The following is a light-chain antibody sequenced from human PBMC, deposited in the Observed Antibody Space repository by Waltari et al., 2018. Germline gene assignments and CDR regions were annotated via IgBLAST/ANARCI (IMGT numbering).Light chain of an antibody. V-gene: IGKV4-1*01. CDR1: QNILYSHNNKNY. CDR3: QQYYDTPYS. J-gene: IGKJ2*03. CDR2: WAS. Sequence: DIVMTQSPDSLAVSLGERATINCKSSQNILYSHNNKNYLAWYQQRPGQPPKLLIYWASTREAGVPDRCSGSGSGTDFTLTISSLQAEDVAVYYCQQYYDTPYSFGQGTKLEIK.